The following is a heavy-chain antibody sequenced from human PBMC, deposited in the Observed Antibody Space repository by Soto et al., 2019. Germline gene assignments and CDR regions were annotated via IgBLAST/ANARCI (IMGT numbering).Heavy chain of an antibody. CDR2: INAGNGNT. Sequence: VPVKVSSKASGLTFTSYSMYLARQAPGQRLEWMGWINAGNGNTKYSQKFQGRVTITRDTSASTAYMELSSPRSEDTAVYYCARDLGGWPDYWGQGTLVTVSS. D-gene: IGHD2-15*01. J-gene: IGHJ4*02. CDR3: ARDLGGWPDY. V-gene: IGHV1-3*01. CDR1: GLTFTSYS.